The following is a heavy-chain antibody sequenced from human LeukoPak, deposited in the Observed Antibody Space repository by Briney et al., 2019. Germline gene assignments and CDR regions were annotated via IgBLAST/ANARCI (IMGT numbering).Heavy chain of an antibody. J-gene: IGHJ4*02. D-gene: IGHD1-1*01. CDR2: IGTSSTTI. CDR1: GFSFRTYA. CDR3: AREYNDFTLDY. Sequence: PGRSLTLSCAASGFSFRTYAMHWVRQPPGKGLEWVSSIGTSSTTIYYADSVKGRFTISRDNSKNTLYLQMNSLRAEDTAVYYCAREYNDFTLDYWGQGTLVTVSS. V-gene: IGHV3-48*01.